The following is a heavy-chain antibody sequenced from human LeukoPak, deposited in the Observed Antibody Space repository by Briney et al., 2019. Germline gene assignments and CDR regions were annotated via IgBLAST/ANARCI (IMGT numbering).Heavy chain of an antibody. V-gene: IGHV3-23*01. CDR2: ISGSGGTA. CDR1: GFTFSIYA. Sequence: GGSLRLSCAASGFTFSIYAMSWVRQAPGKGLEWVSAISGSGGTAYYADSVKGRFTISRDNSKNTLYLQMNSLRAEDTALYYCAKDAPNWDAFDYWGQGTLVTVSS. J-gene: IGHJ4*02. CDR3: AKDAPNWDAFDY. D-gene: IGHD7-27*01.